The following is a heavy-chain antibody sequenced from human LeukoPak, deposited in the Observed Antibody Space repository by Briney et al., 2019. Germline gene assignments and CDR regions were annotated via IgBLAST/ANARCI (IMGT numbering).Heavy chain of an antibody. Sequence: PSETLSLTCAVYGGSFSGYYWSWIRQPPGKGLEWIGEINHSGSTNYNPSLKGRVTISVDKSKNQFSLKLSSVTAADTAVYYCARSDYYGSGSHTLFDAFDIWGQGTRVTVSS. V-gene: IGHV4-34*01. D-gene: IGHD3-10*01. CDR3: ARSDYYGSGSHTLFDAFDI. CDR1: GGSFSGYY. J-gene: IGHJ3*02. CDR2: INHSGST.